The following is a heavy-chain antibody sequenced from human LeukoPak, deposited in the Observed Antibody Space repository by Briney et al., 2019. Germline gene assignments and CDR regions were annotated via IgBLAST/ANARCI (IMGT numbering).Heavy chain of an antibody. CDR2: IYTSGST. J-gene: IGHJ4*02. D-gene: IGHD7-27*01. CDR1: GGSISSGSYY. Sequence: SETLSLTCTVSGGSISSGSYYWSWIRQPAGKGLEWIGRIYTSGSTNYNPSLKSRVTISVDTSKNQFSLTLSSVTAADTAVYYCARTPWGFFDYWGQETLVTVSS. CDR3: ARTPWGFFDY. V-gene: IGHV4-61*02.